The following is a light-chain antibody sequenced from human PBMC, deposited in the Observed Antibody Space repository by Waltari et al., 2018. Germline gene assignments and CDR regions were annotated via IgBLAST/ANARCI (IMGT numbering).Light chain of an antibody. J-gene: IGKJ2*01. V-gene: IGKV3-20*01. Sequence: EIMLTQSPGTLSLSPGERATLSCRASQSVSSNYLAWYQQRPGQAPRLLIHGSSFRATGIPDRFSGSGSGTDFTLTISRLEPEDFAVYYCQQYGRSWNTFGQGTKLEIK. CDR3: QQYGRSWNT. CDR2: GSS. CDR1: QSVSSNY.